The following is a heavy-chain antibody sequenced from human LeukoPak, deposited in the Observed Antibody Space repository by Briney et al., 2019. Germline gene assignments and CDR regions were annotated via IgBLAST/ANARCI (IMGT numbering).Heavy chain of an antibody. CDR1: GFTFSSYT. J-gene: IGHJ6*02. CDR3: ARDFGRTSDWQPRLYYGMDV. Sequence: GGSLRLSCAASGFTFSSYTMNWVRQAPGKGLEWVSSISSSTTYIYYADSVKGRFTISRDNAENSLSLQMNSLRAEDTAVYYCARDFGRTSDWQPRLYYGMDVWGQGTTVTVSS. D-gene: IGHD2-2*01. CDR2: ISSSTTYI. V-gene: IGHV3-21*01.